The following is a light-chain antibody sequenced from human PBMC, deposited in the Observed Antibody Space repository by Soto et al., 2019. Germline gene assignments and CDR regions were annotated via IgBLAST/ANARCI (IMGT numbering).Light chain of an antibody. J-gene: IGKJ2*01. CDR2: DAS. Sequence: DIQMTQSPSTLSASIGDRVTITCRASQSIGSYLAWYQQKPGKAPKLLIYDASSLESGVPSRFSGSGSGADFTLTISSLQPDDFATYYCQQYKSNRYTFGQGTKVDIK. CDR3: QQYKSNRYT. V-gene: IGKV1-5*01. CDR1: QSIGSY.